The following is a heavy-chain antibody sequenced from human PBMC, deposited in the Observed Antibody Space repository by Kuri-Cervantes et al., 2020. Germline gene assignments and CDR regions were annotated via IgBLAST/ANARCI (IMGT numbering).Heavy chain of an antibody. Sequence: GESLKISCAASGFTFSSYWMSWVRQAPGKGLEWVANIKQDGSEKYYVDSVKGRFTISRDNAKNSLYLQMNSLRAEDTAVYYCAKDLGDFGSGSYIGYYGMDVWGQGTTVTVSS. J-gene: IGHJ6*02. CDR2: IKQDGSEK. CDR1: GFTFSSYW. V-gene: IGHV3-7*01. CDR3: AKDLGDFGSGSYIGYYGMDV. D-gene: IGHD3-10*01.